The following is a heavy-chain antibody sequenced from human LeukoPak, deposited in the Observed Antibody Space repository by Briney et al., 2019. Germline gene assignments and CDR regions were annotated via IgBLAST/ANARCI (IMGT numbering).Heavy chain of an antibody. CDR2: ISAYNGNT. V-gene: IGHV1-18*01. D-gene: IGHD6-13*01. CDR3: ARVIRQPKYYYCYYYMDV. CDR1: GYTFTSYG. Sequence: GASVKVSCKASGYTFTSYGISWVRQAPGQGLEWMGWISAYNGNTNYAQKLQGRVTMTTDTSTSTAYMELRSLRSDDTAVYYCARVIRQPKYYYCYYYMDVWGKGTTVTVSS. J-gene: IGHJ6*03.